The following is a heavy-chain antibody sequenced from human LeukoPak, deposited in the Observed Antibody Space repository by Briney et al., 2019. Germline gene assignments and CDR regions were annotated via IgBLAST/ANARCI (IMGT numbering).Heavy chain of an antibody. CDR3: ARVGLRHGDYGYFDY. D-gene: IGHD4-17*01. Sequence: SETLSLTCTVSGGSISSSSYYWGWIRQPPGKGLEWIGSIYYSGSTYYNPSLKSRVTISVDTSKNQFSLKLSSVTAADTAVYYCARVGLRHGDYGYFDYWGQGTLVTVSS. CDR2: IYYSGST. V-gene: IGHV4-39*07. CDR1: GGSISSSSYY. J-gene: IGHJ4*02.